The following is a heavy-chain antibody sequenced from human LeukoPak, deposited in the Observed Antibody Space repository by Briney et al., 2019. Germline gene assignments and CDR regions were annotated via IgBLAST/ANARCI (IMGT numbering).Heavy chain of an antibody. V-gene: IGHV4-59*01. Sequence: LETLSLTRTVSGGSLSSYYWSWIRQPPGKGLEWIGYIYYSGITNYNPSLTRRVTISVDTSKNQFSLKLSSLTAACTAVYYCARDKYCSSTSCSPLFDYWGQGTLVTVSS. D-gene: IGHD2-2*01. CDR2: IYYSGIT. CDR3: ARDKYCSSTSCSPLFDY. CDR1: GGSLSSYY. J-gene: IGHJ4*02.